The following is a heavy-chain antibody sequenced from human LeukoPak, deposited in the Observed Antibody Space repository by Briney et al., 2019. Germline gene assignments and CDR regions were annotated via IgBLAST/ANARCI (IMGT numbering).Heavy chain of an antibody. Sequence: PGGSLRLSCAASGFTFSSYWMHWVRQAPGKGLEWVSAISGSGGSTYYADSVKGRFTISRDNSKNTLYLQMNSLRAEDTAVYYCAKNSPPSLWFGELFVDYWGQGTLVTVSS. CDR2: ISGSGGST. J-gene: IGHJ4*02. CDR3: AKNSPPSLWFGELFVDY. D-gene: IGHD3-10*01. V-gene: IGHV3-23*01. CDR1: GFTFSSYW.